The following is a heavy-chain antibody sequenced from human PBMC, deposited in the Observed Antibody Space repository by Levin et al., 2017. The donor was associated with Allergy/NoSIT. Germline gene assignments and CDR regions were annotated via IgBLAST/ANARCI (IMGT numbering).Heavy chain of an antibody. Sequence: LSLTCAASGFTFSSYGMHWVRQAPGKGLEWVAVISYDGSNKYYADSVKGRFTISRDNSKNTLYLQMNSLRAEDTAVYYCAKDSSLLVYGYFDLWGRGTLVTVSS. CDR3: AKDSSLLVYGYFDL. CDR2: ISYDGSNK. D-gene: IGHD2-8*02. J-gene: IGHJ2*01. V-gene: IGHV3-30*18. CDR1: GFTFSSYG.